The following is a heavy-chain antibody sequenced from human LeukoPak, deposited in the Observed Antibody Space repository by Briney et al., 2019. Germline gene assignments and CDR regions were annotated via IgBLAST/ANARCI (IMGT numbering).Heavy chain of an antibody. D-gene: IGHD3-22*01. CDR3: ARPHSYYEGGAFDI. CDR1: GGSINNYY. J-gene: IGHJ3*02. V-gene: IGHV4-59*01. CDR2: IFYTGST. Sequence: SETLSLTCTVSGGSINNYYWSWIRQPPGRGLEWIGYIFYTGSTNYNPSLKSRVTISVDTSKNQFSLKLSSVTAADTAVYYCARPHSYYEGGAFDIWGQGTMVTVSS.